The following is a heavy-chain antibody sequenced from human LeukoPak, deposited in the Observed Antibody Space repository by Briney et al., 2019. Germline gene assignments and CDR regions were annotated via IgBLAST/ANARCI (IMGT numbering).Heavy chain of an antibody. V-gene: IGHV1-2*02. CDR3: ARGRSWIQLWLPY. CDR1: GYTFTGYY. J-gene: IGHJ4*02. Sequence: ASVKVSCKASGYTFTGYYMHWVRQAPGQGLEWMGWINPNSGGTNYAQKFQGRVTMTRDTSISTAYMEPSRLRSDDTAVYYCARGRSWIQLWLPYWGQGTLVTVSS. CDR2: INPNSGGT. D-gene: IGHD5-18*01.